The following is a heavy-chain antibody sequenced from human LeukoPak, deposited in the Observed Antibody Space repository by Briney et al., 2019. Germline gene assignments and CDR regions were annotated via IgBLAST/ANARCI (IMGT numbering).Heavy chain of an antibody. J-gene: IGHJ4*02. CDR2: ISYDGSNK. D-gene: IGHD6-13*01. Sequence: GRSLRLSCAASGFTFSSYAMHWVRQAPGKGLEWVAVISYDGSNKYYADSVKGRFTISRDNSKNTLYLQMNSLRAEDTAVYYCARFPSGDSSSWAFDYWGQGTLVTVSS. CDR1: GFTFSSYA. V-gene: IGHV3-30-3*01. CDR3: ARFPSGDSSSWAFDY.